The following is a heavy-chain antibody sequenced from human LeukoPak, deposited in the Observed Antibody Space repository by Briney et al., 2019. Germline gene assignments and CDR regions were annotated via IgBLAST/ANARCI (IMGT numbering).Heavy chain of an antibody. CDR1: GDSINNDNYY. V-gene: IGHV4-61*02. CDR3: AREGRHFYDFWSGPSDHYYYMDV. J-gene: IGHJ6*03. CDR2: IYTSEST. D-gene: IGHD3-3*01. Sequence: PSETESLTCAVSGDSINNDNYYWSWIRQPAGEGLEWIGRIYTSESTSYNPSLKSRVTMSVDTSKRQFSLKLRSVTAADTAVYYCAREGRHFYDFWSGPSDHYYYMDVWGKGTTVTVSS.